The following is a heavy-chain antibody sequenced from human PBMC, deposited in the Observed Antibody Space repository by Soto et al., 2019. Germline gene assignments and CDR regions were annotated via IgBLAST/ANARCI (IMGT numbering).Heavy chain of an antibody. J-gene: IGHJ4*02. CDR1: GLTFSGAW. CDR3: TTDVTGSYGGDY. CDR2: IKGKVDGGAT. V-gene: IGHV3-15*01. Sequence: EVPLVQSGGNLVNPGGSLTLSCATSGLTFSGAWLSWVRQAPGKGLEWVGRIKGKVDGGATDYAAPVNGRFAISRDYSKETLYLQINSLKTEDTAVYFCTTDVTGSYGGDYWGQGTPVTVSS. D-gene: IGHD3-10*01.